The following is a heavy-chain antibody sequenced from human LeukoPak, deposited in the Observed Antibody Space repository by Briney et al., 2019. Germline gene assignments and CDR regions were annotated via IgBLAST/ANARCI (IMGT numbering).Heavy chain of an antibody. V-gene: IGHV1-3*01. D-gene: IGHD5-18*01. CDR1: GYTFTSYA. CDR3: ARGVDTAMVIDY. Sequence: ASVKVSCKASGYTFTSYAMHWVRQAPGQRLEWMGWINAGNGNTKYSQKFQGRVTITRDTSASTAYMELSSLRSEGTAVYYCARGVDTAMVIDYWGQGTLVTVSS. CDR2: INAGNGNT. J-gene: IGHJ4*02.